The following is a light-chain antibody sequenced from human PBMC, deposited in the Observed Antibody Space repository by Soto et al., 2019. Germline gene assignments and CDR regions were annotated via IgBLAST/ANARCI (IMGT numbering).Light chain of an antibody. J-gene: IGKJ5*01. CDR3: QQYDNLLIT. CDR1: QDVSDR. V-gene: IGKV1-33*01. CDR2: SAS. Sequence: DIQMTQSPSSLSASVGDRVTITCQASQDVSDRLNWYQQKPGKAPKLLIYSASNLETGVPSRFSGIGSGTDFTFTISSLQPEDIGTYYCQQYDNLLITFGQGTRLEI.